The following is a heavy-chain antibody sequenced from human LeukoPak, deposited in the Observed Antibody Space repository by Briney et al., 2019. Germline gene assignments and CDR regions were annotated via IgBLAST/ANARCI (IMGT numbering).Heavy chain of an antibody. V-gene: IGHV4-4*09. CDR2: IYTGGST. Sequence: SETLSLTCSVPAASIRSYYWSCILQPPGKGLEWIGYIYTGGSTNHSPSLRGRVSLSMNTSKNHVSLTPSSVTAADTALYYCARQPLLGSCWFFDLWGRGTLVTVSS. D-gene: IGHD2-8*02. CDR3: ARQPLLGSCWFFDL. J-gene: IGHJ2*01. CDR1: AASIRSYY.